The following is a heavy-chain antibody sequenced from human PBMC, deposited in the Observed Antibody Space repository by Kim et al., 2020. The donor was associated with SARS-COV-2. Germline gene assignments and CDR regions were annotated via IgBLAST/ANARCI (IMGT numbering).Heavy chain of an antibody. J-gene: IGHJ5*02. V-gene: IGHV3-21*01. Sequence: GGSLRLSCAASGFTFSSYSMNWVRQAPGKGLEWVSSISSSSSYIYYADSVKGRFTISRDNAKNSLYLQMNSLRAEDTAVYYCARSEDRFYDFWSGYYFVAEVGWFDPWGQGTLVTVSS. D-gene: IGHD3-3*01. CDR1: GFTFSSYS. CDR2: ISSSSSYI. CDR3: ARSEDRFYDFWSGYYFVAEVGWFDP.